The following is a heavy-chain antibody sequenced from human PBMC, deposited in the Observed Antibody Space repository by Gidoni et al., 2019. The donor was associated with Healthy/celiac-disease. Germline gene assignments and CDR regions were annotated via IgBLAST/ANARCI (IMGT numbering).Heavy chain of an antibody. J-gene: IGHJ6*03. V-gene: IGHV4-39*01. CDR3: ARHRPDNYDYWSGQYYYYYMDV. CDR1: GCSIRSSSYY. Sequence: QLPLPESGPGLVKPSETLSLHCPVSGCSIRSSSYYWGWPRQPPGKGLEWIGSIYYSWNTYYNPSVKSRVTISVDTSKNQFTLKLSSVTAADTAVYYCARHRPDNYDYWSGQYYYYYMDVWGKGTMVTVSS. D-gene: IGHD3-3*01. CDR2: IYYSWNT.